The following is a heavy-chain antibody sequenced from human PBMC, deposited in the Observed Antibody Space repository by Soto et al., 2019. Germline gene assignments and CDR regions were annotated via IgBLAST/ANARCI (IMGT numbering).Heavy chain of an antibody. V-gene: IGHV4-4*07. CDR1: GGSISSYY. CDR2: IYTSGST. J-gene: IGHJ3*02. D-gene: IGHD1-26*01. Sequence: QVQLQESGPGLVKPSETLSLTCTVSGGSISSYYWSWIRQPAGKGLEWIGRIYTSGSTNYNPPLKSRVTMSVDTSKNQFSLKLSSVTAADTALYYCARDVGKWELLRHAFDIWGQGTMVTVSS. CDR3: ARDVGKWELLRHAFDI.